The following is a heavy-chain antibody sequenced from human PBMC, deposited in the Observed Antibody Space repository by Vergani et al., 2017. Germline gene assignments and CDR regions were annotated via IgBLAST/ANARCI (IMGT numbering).Heavy chain of an antibody. CDR3: ARDVQVGATTTREYYGMDV. Sequence: EVQLVESGGGLVKPGGSLRLSCAASGFTFSSYSMNWVRQAPGKGLEWVSSISSSSSYIYYADSAKGRFTISRDNAKNSLYLQMNSLRAEDTAVYYCARDVQVGATTTREYYGMDVWGQGTTVTVSS. V-gene: IGHV3-21*01. J-gene: IGHJ6*02. CDR1: GFTFSSYS. CDR2: ISSSSSYI. D-gene: IGHD1-26*01.